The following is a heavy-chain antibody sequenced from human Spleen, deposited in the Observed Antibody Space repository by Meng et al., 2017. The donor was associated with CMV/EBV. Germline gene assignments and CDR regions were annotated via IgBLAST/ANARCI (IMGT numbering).Heavy chain of an antibody. V-gene: IGHV3-21*01. D-gene: IGHD2-15*01. CDR2: ISSSSSYI. CDR3: ARDRRQSISSGGSLAGVYGMDV. J-gene: IGHJ6*02. CDR1: GFTFSSYS. Sequence: GESLKISCAASGFTFSSYSMNWVRQAPGKGLEWVSSISSSSSYIYYADSVKGRFTISRDNAKNSLYLQMNSLRAEDTAVYYCARDRRQSISSGGSLAGVYGMDVWGQGTTVTVSS.